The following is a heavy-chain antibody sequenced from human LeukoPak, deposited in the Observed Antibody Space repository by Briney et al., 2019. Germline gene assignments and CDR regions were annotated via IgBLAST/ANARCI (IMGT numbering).Heavy chain of an antibody. CDR1: GGSFSGYY. V-gene: IGHV4-34*01. D-gene: IGHD3-10*01. J-gene: IGHJ4*02. CDR2: INHSGST. Sequence: SETLSLTCAVYGGSFSGYYWSWIRQPPGKGLEWIGEINHSGSTNYNPSLKSRVTISVDTPKNQFSLKLSSVTAADTAVYYCARGGTSYYYGSGSYYNGYHYWGQGTLVTVSS. CDR3: ARGGTSYYYGSGSYYNGYHY.